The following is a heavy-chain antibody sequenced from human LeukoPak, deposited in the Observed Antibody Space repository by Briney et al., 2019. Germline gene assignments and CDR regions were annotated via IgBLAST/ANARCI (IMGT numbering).Heavy chain of an antibody. Sequence: GGSLRLSCAASGFTFRSYAMHWVRQAPGKGLKWVAVISYDGSNKYYADSVKGRFTISRDNSKSTLYLQMNSLRAEDTAVYYCAITPMIVVVIAYFDYWGQGTLVTVSS. D-gene: IGHD3-22*01. CDR2: ISYDGSNK. CDR3: AITPMIVVVIAYFDY. J-gene: IGHJ4*02. V-gene: IGHV3-30-3*01. CDR1: GFTFRSYA.